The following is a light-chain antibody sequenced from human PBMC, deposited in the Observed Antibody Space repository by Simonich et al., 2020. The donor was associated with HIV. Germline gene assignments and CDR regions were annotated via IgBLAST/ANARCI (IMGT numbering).Light chain of an antibody. CDR3: QQYNNWPPWT. CDR2: WAS. CDR1: QSVLYSSNNKNY. J-gene: IGKJ1*01. V-gene: IGKV4-1*01. Sequence: DIVMTQSPDSLAVSLGERATINCKSSQSVLYSSNNKNYLAWYQKKPGQPPKLLIYWASTRESGVPDRFSGSGSGTEFTLTISSRQSEDFAVYYCQQYNNWPPWTFGQGTKVEIK.